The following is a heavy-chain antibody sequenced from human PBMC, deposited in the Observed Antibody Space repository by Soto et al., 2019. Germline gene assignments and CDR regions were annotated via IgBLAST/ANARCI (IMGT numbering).Heavy chain of an antibody. J-gene: IGHJ4*02. CDR3: ARAPGWELQAFDY. Sequence: ASVKVSCKASGYTFTSYAMHWVRQAPGQRLEWMGWINAGNGNTKYSQKFQGRVTITRDTSASTAYMELSSLRSEDTAVYYCARAPGWELQAFDYWGQGTLVTVSS. V-gene: IGHV1-3*01. CDR1: GYTFTSYA. D-gene: IGHD1-26*01. CDR2: INAGNGNT.